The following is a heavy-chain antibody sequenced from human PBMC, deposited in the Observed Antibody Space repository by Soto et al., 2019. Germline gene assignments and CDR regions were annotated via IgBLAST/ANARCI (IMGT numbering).Heavy chain of an antibody. Sequence: GASVKVSCKASGYTFTSYGISWVRQAPGQGLERMGWISAYNGNTNYAQKLQGRVTMTTDTSTSTAYMELRSLRSDDTAVYYCARSTLGYCSGGSCFTHNWFDPWGQGTLVTVSS. CDR1: GYTFTSYG. CDR3: ARSTLGYCSGGSCFTHNWFDP. D-gene: IGHD2-15*01. V-gene: IGHV1-18*01. CDR2: ISAYNGNT. J-gene: IGHJ5*02.